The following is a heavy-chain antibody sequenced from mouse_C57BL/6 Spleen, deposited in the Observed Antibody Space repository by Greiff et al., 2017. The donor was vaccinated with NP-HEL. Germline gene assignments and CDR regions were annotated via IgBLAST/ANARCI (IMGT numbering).Heavy chain of an antibody. J-gene: IGHJ4*01. CDR3: ARTSLTYGGRFYAMDY. D-gene: IGHD1-1*02. CDR2: ILPGSGST. CDR1: GYTFTGYW. Sequence: QVQLQQSGAELMKPGASVKLSCKATGYTFTGYWIEWVKQRPGHGLEWIGEILPGSGSTNYNEKFKGKATFTADTSSNTAYMQLSSLTTDDSAIYYCARTSLTYGGRFYAMDYWGQGTSVTVSS. V-gene: IGHV1-9*01.